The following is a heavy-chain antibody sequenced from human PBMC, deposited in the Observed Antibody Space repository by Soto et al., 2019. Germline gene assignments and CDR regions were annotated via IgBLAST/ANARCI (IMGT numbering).Heavy chain of an antibody. CDR3: VKDDGGYPSTAPH. CDR2: IGARGGDK. Sequence: PGGSLRLSCSASGFTFNRYAMTWVRQAPGKGLEWVSGIGARGGDKKLADSVKGRFAISRDNSKNSLSLQLDSLGVEDTAVYFCVKDDGGYPSTAPHWGQGTLVTVSS. J-gene: IGHJ4*02. CDR1: GFTFNRYA. V-gene: IGHV3-23*01. D-gene: IGHD3-22*01.